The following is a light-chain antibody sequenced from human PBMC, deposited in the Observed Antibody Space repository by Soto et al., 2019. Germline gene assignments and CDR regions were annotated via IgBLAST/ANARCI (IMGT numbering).Light chain of an antibody. CDR1: QNINSW. J-gene: IGKJ4*01. CDR3: QQYESCFPLT. Sequence: DIQMTQSPSTLSASVGDRVTITCRASQNINSWLAWYQQKPGKAPKLLIYKASNLESGVPSRFSGSGSGTDFTLTISSLQPDDFATYHCQQYESCFPLTFGGGTKVEIK. CDR2: KAS. V-gene: IGKV1-5*03.